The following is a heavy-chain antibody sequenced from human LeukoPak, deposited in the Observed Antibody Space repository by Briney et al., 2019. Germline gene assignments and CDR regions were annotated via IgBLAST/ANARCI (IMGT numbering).Heavy chain of an antibody. CDR1: GGSISSGGYY. Sequence: SQTLSLTCTVSGGSISSGGYYWSWLRQHPGKGLEWIGYIYYSGSTYYNPSLKSRVTISVDTSKNQFSLKLSSVTAADTAVYYCARGGPPLFRAAAALNWFDPWGQGTLVTVSS. D-gene: IGHD6-13*01. CDR2: IYYSGST. V-gene: IGHV4-31*03. CDR3: ARGGPPLFRAAAALNWFDP. J-gene: IGHJ5*02.